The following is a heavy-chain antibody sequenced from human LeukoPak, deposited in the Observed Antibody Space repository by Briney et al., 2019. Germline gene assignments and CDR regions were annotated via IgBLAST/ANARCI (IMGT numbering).Heavy chain of an antibody. Sequence: SVKVSCKASGGTFSSYAVSWVRQAPGQGLEWMGGIIPIFGTADYAQKFQGRVTITADESTSTVYMELSSLRSEGTAVYYCARRVLRRGYSGYGGLDYWGQGTLVTVSS. CDR3: ARRVLRRGYSGYGGLDY. V-gene: IGHV1-69*13. D-gene: IGHD5-12*01. J-gene: IGHJ4*02. CDR1: GGTFSSYA. CDR2: IIPIFGTA.